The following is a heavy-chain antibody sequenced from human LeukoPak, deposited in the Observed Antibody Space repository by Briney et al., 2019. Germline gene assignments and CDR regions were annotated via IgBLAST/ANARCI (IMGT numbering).Heavy chain of an antibody. Sequence: GGSLRLSCAASGFTFSSYAMSWVRQAPGKGLEWVSAISGSGGSTYYADSVKGRFTISRDNSKNTLYLQMNSLRAEDTAVYYCAKDRRYDSSGYYSSYFDYWGQGTLVTVSP. CDR2: ISGSGGST. D-gene: IGHD3-22*01. V-gene: IGHV3-23*01. CDR1: GFTFSSYA. CDR3: AKDRRYDSSGYYSSYFDY. J-gene: IGHJ4*02.